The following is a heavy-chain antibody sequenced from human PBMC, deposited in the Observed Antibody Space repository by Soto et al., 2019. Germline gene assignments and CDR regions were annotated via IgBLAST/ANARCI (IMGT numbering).Heavy chain of an antibody. J-gene: IGHJ4*02. CDR3: ARGTAAAKNHY. CDR2: INHSGST. V-gene: IGHV4-34*01. CDR1: GGSFSGYY. Sequence: SETLSLTCAVYGGSFSGYYWSWIHQPPGKGLEWIGEINHSGSTNYNPSLKSRVTISVDTSKNQFSLKLSSVTAADTAVYYCARGTAAAKNHYWGQGTLVTVS. D-gene: IGHD6-13*01.